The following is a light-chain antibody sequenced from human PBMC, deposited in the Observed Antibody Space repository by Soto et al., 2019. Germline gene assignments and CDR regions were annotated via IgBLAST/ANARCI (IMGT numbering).Light chain of an antibody. J-gene: IGKJ3*01. CDR1: QSVSSSY. V-gene: IGKV3-20*01. Sequence: EIVLTQSPATLSLSPGERATLSCRASQSVSSSYLAWYQQKPGQAPRLLIYGASSRATGIPDRFSGSGSGTDFTLTISRLEPEDFAVYYCQQYGSSPFTFGPETKVDIK. CDR2: GAS. CDR3: QQYGSSPFT.